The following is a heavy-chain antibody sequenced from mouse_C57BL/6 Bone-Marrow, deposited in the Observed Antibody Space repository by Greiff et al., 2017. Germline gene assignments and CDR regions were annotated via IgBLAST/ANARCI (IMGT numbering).Heavy chain of an antibody. CDR3: AREVTYDV. CDR1: GFTFSSYA. J-gene: IGHJ1*03. D-gene: IGHD2-12*01. CDR2: ISDGGSYT. V-gene: IGHV5-4*01. Sequence: DVQLVESGGGLVKPGGSLKLSCAASGFTFSSYAMSWVRQTPEKRLEWVATISDGGSYTYYPDNVKGRFTISRDNAKNNLYLQQSHLKSEDTAMYYCAREVTYDVWGTGTAVTVSS.